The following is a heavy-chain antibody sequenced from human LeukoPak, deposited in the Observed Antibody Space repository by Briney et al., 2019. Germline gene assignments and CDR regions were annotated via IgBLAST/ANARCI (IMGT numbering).Heavy chain of an antibody. J-gene: IGHJ4*02. V-gene: IGHV1-18*01. D-gene: IGHD1-26*01. Sequence: ASVKVSCKASGYTFTSYGISWVRQAPGQGLEWMGWISAYNGNTNYAQKLQGRVTMTTDTSTSTAYMELRSLRSDDTAAYYCARSAVGASEFDYWGQGTLVTVPS. CDR1: GYTFTSYG. CDR2: ISAYNGNT. CDR3: ARSAVGASEFDY.